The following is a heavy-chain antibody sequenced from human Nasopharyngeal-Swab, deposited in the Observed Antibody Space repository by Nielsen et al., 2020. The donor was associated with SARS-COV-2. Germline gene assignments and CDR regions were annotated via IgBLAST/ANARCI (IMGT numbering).Heavy chain of an antibody. D-gene: IGHD2-2*01. CDR2: INHSGST. Sequence: SETLSLTCAVYGGSFSGYYLSWIRQPSGKGLEWIGEINHSGSTNYNPSLKSRVTISVDTSKNQFSLKLSSVTAADTVVYYCASSVVAVLRYRFDPWGQGTLVTVSS. CDR3: ASSVVAVLRYRFDP. J-gene: IGHJ5*02. V-gene: IGHV4-34*01. CDR1: GGSFSGYY.